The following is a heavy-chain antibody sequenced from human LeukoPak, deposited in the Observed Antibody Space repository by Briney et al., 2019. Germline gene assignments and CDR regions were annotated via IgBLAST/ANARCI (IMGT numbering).Heavy chain of an antibody. Sequence: PSKTLSLTCSVSGVSMTNDRWTWIRQAPGKGLEWIGYMSDSGQTNYNPSLRSRATVSVDTSKSQCSLRLTSVTSADTAVYYCARITGYFDSGGSYYWRFFDYWGQGSLVTVSS. V-gene: IGHV4-59*01. D-gene: IGHD3-22*01. CDR3: ARITGYFDSGGSYYWRFFDY. J-gene: IGHJ4*02. CDR2: MSDSGQT. CDR1: GVSMTNDR.